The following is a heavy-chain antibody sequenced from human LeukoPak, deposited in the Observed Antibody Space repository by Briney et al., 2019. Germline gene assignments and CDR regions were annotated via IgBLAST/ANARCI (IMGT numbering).Heavy chain of an antibody. J-gene: IGHJ4*02. CDR3: ATREDSDYATFDY. D-gene: IGHD4-11*01. Sequence: SETLSLTCAVYGGSFSGYYWSWIRQPPGKGLEWIGEINHSGSTNYNPSLKSRVTISVDTSKNQFSLKLNSVTAADTAVYYCATREDSDYATFDYWGQGTLVTVSS. V-gene: IGHV4-34*01. CDR1: GGSFSGYY. CDR2: INHSGST.